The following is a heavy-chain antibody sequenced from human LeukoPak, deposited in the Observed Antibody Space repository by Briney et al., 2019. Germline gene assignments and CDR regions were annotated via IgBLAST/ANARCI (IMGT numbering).Heavy chain of an antibody. CDR1: GGSISTYC. D-gene: IGHD3-10*01. Sequence: SETLPLTCTVSGGSISTYCWGWIRQPAGKGLEWIGHICTSGSTNYNPSLKSRVTMSVDTSNNEFSLKLNSVTAADTAVYYCARTRYYYNSRSYGAPYYFDYWGQGTLVTVSS. CDR2: ICTSGST. V-gene: IGHV4-4*07. CDR3: ARTRYYYNSRSYGAPYYFDY. J-gene: IGHJ4*02.